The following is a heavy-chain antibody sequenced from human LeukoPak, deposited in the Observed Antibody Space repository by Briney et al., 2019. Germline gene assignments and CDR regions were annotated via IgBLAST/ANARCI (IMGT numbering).Heavy chain of an antibody. D-gene: IGHD2-21*02. CDR1: GYNFATYW. V-gene: IGHV5-51*01. J-gene: IGHJ4*02. CDR3: ARSLTSNTYCGGDCSFDN. Sequence: GESLKISCKGSGYNFATYWIAWVRQMPGKGLEWMGIIYPGDSDTKYSPPFQGQVTISADKSIDTAFLQWSSLKPSDTATYFCARSLTSNTYCGGDCSFDNWGQGSLVTVSS. CDR2: IYPGDSDT.